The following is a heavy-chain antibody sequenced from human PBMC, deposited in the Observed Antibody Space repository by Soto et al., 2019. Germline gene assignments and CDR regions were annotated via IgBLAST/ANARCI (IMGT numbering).Heavy chain of an antibody. D-gene: IGHD3-3*01. CDR2: IIPIFGTA. CDR1: GGTFSSYA. J-gene: IGHJ6*02. CDR3: ARVGSSLRFLEYGMDV. V-gene: IGHV1-69*01. Sequence: QVQLVQSGAEVKKPGSSVKVSCKASGGTFSSYAISWVRQAPGQGLEWMGGIIPIFGTANYAQKFQGRVTITADEFTSTAYMELSSLRSEDTAVYYCARVGSSLRFLEYGMDVWGQGTTVTVSS.